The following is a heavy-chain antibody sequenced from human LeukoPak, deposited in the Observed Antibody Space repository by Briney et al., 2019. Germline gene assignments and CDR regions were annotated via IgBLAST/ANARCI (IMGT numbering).Heavy chain of an antibody. J-gene: IGHJ3*02. CDR3: AKDLVGWTTIDAFDI. V-gene: IGHV3-23*01. CDR2: ISGSGGST. D-gene: IGHD1-26*01. Sequence: XXRQAPGXGXEWVSAISGSGGSTYYADSVKGRFTISRDNSKNTLYLQMNSLRAEDTAVYYCAKDLVGWTTIDAFDIWGQGTMVTVSS.